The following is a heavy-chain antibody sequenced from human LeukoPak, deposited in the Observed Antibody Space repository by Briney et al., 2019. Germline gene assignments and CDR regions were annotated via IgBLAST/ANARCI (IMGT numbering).Heavy chain of an antibody. J-gene: IGHJ6*03. Sequence: GRSLRLSCAASGFTFSDYGMHWVRQAPGKGLEWAAAISYDGSDKYYADSVKGRFTISRDDSKKTLYLQMNSLRAEDTAVYYCARVDRHRQPPGRIAAAGYYYYYYMDVWGKGTTVTVSS. CDR2: ISYDGSDK. CDR3: ARVDRHRQPPGRIAAAGYYYYYYMDV. CDR1: GFTFSDYG. V-gene: IGHV3-30*03. D-gene: IGHD6-13*01.